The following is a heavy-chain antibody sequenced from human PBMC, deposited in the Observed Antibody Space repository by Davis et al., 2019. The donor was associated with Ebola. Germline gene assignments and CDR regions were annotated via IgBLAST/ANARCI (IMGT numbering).Heavy chain of an antibody. Sequence: MPSETLSLTCTVSGGSISGYYWSWIRQPPGKGLEWIGYIYYSGSTDYNPSLKSRVTISLDTSKNQFSLKLNSVTAADTAMYYCARSGYTGYDPRINFDFWGQGTLVTVSS. J-gene: IGHJ4*02. CDR1: GGSISGYY. CDR3: ARSGYTGYDPRINFDF. V-gene: IGHV4-59*08. D-gene: IGHD5-12*01. CDR2: IYYSGST.